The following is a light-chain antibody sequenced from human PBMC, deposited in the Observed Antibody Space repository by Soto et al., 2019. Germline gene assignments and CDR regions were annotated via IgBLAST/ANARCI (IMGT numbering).Light chain of an antibody. CDR2: WAS. V-gene: IGKV4-1*01. J-gene: IGKJ1*01. CDR1: QSVLYSSNNQNY. Sequence: DIEMTQSPDSLAVSLGERATINCKSSQSVLYSSNNQNYLAWYQQRPGQSPKLLIYWASTRESGVPDRFSGSGSGTDFTLTISSLQAEDVAVYYCQQFYSTPLTFGQGTKVEIK. CDR3: QQFYSTPLT.